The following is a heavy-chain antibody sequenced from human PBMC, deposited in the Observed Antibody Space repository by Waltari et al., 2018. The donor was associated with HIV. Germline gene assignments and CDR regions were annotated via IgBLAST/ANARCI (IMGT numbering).Heavy chain of an antibody. V-gene: IGHV3-48*01. J-gene: IGHJ4*02. CDR2: ISSSNSTI. D-gene: IGHD1-26*01. CDR3: ARQWELRKGLIDY. Sequence: EVQLVESGGGLVQPGGSLRLSCAASGFTFSSYSMNWVRQAPGKGLEWGSNISSSNSTIYYTDSVKGRFTISRDNAKNALYLQMNSLRAEDTAVYYCARQWELRKGLIDYWGQGTLVTVSS. CDR1: GFTFSSYS.